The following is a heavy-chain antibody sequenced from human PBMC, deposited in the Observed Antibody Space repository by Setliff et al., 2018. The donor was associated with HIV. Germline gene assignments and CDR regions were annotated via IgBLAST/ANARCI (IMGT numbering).Heavy chain of an antibody. CDR1: GYMFIAYG. CDR3: ARHQAPYYGSSGYNPNWYFDL. CDR2: IGPYNGRT. Sequence: ASVKVSCKTSGYMFIAYGMSRVRRAPGQGLEWMGWIGPYNGRTEYAQEFQGRVSLTIDTSASTAYMELNSLSSEDTAVYYCARHQAPYYGSSGYNPNWYFDLWGRGTLVTVSS. V-gene: IGHV1-18*01. J-gene: IGHJ2*01. D-gene: IGHD3-22*01.